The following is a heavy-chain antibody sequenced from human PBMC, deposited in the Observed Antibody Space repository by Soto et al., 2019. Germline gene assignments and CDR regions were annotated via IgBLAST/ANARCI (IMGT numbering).Heavy chain of an antibody. Sequence: SETLSLTCTVSGGSISSSDFYWGWLRQTPGKGLEFIGSMYYSGTTYYNPSLKSRVTISVDTSKNQFTLKLISVTAADTAVYYCAVVDSTGRCSAPRGEGALVPVSS. CDR2: MYYSGTT. J-gene: IGHJ1*01. D-gene: IGHD6-25*01. CDR1: GGSISSSDFY. CDR3: AVVDSTGRCSAP. V-gene: IGHV4-39*01.